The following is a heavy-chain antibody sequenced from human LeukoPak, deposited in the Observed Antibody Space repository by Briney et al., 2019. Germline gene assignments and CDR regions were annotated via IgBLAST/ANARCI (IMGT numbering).Heavy chain of an antibody. J-gene: IGHJ4*02. V-gene: IGHV4-39*01. D-gene: IGHD5-18*01. Sequence: SETLSLTCTVSGGSISSSYYYWGWIRQPPGKGLEWIGSIYYSGSTYYNPSLKSRVTISVDTSKNQFSLKLRSVTAADTAVYYCARGQLWQNYYFDYWGQGTLVTVSS. CDR1: GGSISSSYYY. CDR2: IYYSGST. CDR3: ARGQLWQNYYFDY.